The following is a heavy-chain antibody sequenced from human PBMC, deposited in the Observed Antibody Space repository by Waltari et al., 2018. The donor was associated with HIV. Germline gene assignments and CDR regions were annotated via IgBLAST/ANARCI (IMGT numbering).Heavy chain of an antibody. CDR3: VTSRPGAVFGDF. CDR2: MSINSGNA. V-gene: IGHV1-8*01. D-gene: IGHD3-3*01. J-gene: IGHJ4*02. Sequence: QARLVQSGAEVRKPGASVKVSCKASGYNFATFDINWVRRAPGQGLEWMGWMSINSGNAGYGQRFKGRVTLTRDTSIDTAYMELHSLTPQDTAVYYCVTSRPGAVFGDFWGQGTPVMVSS. CDR1: GYNFATFD.